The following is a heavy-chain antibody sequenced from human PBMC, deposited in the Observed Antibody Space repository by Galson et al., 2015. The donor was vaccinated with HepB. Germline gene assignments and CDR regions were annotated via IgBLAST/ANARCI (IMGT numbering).Heavy chain of an antibody. CDR3: ARLGGGSGSFDY. D-gene: IGHD3-10*01. J-gene: IGHJ4*02. Sequence: ETLSLTCTVSGGSISSTTYYWGWIRQPPGKGLEWIGSMYYSGSTYYNPSLKSRVTISVDTSKNQFSLKLSSVTAADTAVYYCARLGGGSGSFDYWGQGTLVTVSS. V-gene: IGHV4-39*07. CDR1: GGSISSTTYY. CDR2: MYYSGST.